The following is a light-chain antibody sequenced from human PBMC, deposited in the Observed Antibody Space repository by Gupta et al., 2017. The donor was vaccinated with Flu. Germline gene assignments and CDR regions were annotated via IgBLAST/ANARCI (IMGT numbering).Light chain of an antibody. CDR3: SSYAGSYSLV. CDR2: DVT. V-gene: IGLV2-11*03. Sequence: VTISCTGTSSDVGGYDYVSWYQQHPGKPPKLMIYDVTRRPSGAPGRFSGSKSAKAASLTVSGHKAEDEADYYCSSYAGSYSLVFGGGTKLTVL. CDR1: SSDVGGYDY. J-gene: IGLJ3*02.